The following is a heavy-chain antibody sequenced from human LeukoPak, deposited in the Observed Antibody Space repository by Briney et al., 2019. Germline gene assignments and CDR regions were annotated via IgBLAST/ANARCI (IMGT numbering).Heavy chain of an antibody. CDR1: GFTVSSNY. D-gene: IGHD3-22*01. V-gene: IGHV3-53*01. CDR3: ARDSVWVYYYDSSGYYDY. Sequence: GGSLRLSCAASGFTVSSNYMSWARQAPGKGLEWVSVIYSGGSTYYADSVKGRFAISRDNSKNTLYLQMNSLRAEDTAVYYCARDSVWVYYYDSSGYYDYWGQGTLVTVSS. J-gene: IGHJ4*02. CDR2: IYSGGST.